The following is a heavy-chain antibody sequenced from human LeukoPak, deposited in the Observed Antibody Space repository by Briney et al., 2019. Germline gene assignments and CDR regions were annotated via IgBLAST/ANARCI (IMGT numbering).Heavy chain of an antibody. Sequence: PSETLSLTCAVYGGSFSGYYWSWIRQPPGKGLEWIGEINHSGSTNYNPSLTSRVTISVDTSKNQFSLKLSSVTAADTAVYYCARVGYSSPPRYYYYMDVWGKGTTVTVSS. J-gene: IGHJ6*03. V-gene: IGHV4-34*01. CDR2: INHSGST. CDR3: ARVGYSSPPRYYYYMDV. D-gene: IGHD6-13*01. CDR1: GGSFSGYY.